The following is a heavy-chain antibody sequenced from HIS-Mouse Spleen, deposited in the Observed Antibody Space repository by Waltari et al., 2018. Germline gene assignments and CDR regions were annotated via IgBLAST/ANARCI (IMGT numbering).Heavy chain of an antibody. CDR1: GFPFRGTG. Sequence: QVQLVESGCGVVQSGWSLRLSFAASGFPFRGTGMRWVRQAPGKGLECVAVISNDGSNKYYADSVKGRFTISRDNSKNTLYLQMNSLRAEDTAVYYCAKASSGWLDYWGQGTLVTVSS. J-gene: IGHJ4*02. D-gene: IGHD6-19*01. CDR2: ISNDGSNK. CDR3: AKASSGWLDY. V-gene: IGHV3-30*18.